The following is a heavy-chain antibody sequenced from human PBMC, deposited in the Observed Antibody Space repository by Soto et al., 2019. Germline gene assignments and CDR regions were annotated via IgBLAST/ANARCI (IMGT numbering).Heavy chain of an antibody. CDR1: GFTXXSDS. J-gene: IGHJ6*02. CDR3: ARHYSAMGV. V-gene: IGHV3-53*02. Sequence: EVQLVETGGDLIQPGGSLRLSCAASGFTXXSDSMTWVRQAPGKGLEWISIIYSDNNTDYADSVKGRFSMYRDTSKNILYLQMTSLRAEDTAEYYCARHYSAMGVWGQGTTVTVSS. CDR2: IYSDNNT.